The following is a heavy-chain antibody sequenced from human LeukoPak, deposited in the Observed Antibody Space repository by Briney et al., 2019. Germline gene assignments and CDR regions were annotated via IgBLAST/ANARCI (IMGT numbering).Heavy chain of an antibody. V-gene: IGHV4-34*01. CDR1: GGSFSGYY. D-gene: IGHD6-13*01. J-gene: IGHJ4*02. CDR3: ARGSDTAAGLY. CDR2: INHSGST. Sequence: SETLSLTCAVYGGSFSGYYWSWIRQPPGKGLEWIGEINHSGSTNYNPSLKSRVSISVDSSKDQFSLKVSSVTAADTAVYYCARGSDTAAGLYWGQGTLVTVSS.